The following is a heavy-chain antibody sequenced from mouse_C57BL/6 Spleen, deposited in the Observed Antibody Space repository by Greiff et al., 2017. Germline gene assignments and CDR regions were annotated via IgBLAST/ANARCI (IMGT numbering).Heavy chain of an antibody. J-gene: IGHJ2*01. D-gene: IGHD1-1*01. CDR2: ISSGSSTI. CDR1: GFTFSDYG. V-gene: IGHV5-17*01. Sequence: DVMLVESGGGLVKPGGSLKLSCAASGFTFSDYGMHWVRQAPEKGLEWVAYISSGSSTIYYADTVKGRFTISRDNAKNTLFLQMTSLRSEDTAMYYCARHGSSQRYYFDYWGQGTTLTVSS. CDR3: ARHGSSQRYYFDY.